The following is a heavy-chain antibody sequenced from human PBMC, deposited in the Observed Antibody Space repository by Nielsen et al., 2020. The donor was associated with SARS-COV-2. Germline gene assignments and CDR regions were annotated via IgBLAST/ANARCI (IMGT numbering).Heavy chain of an antibody. CDR3: ARDTRTGIAAAQTLYDAFDI. CDR2: IKQDGSEK. V-gene: IGHV3-7*01. D-gene: IGHD6-13*01. Sequence: GESLKISCAASGFTFSSYWMSWVRQAPGKGLEWVANIKQDGSEKYYVDSVKGRFTISRDNAKNSLYLQMNSLRAEDTAVYYCARDTRTGIAAAQTLYDAFDIWGQGTTVTVSS. J-gene: IGHJ3*02. CDR1: GFTFSSYW.